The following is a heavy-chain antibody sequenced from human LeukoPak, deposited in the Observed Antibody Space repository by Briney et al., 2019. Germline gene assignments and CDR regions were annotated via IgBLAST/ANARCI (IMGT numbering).Heavy chain of an antibody. Sequence: SETLSLTCAVSGGSISSGGYSWSWIRQLPGKGLEWIGYIYYSGSTYYNPPLKSRVTISVDTSKNQFSLKLRSVTAADTAVYYCAREGSSSPFDYWGQGTLVTVSS. D-gene: IGHD6-6*01. V-gene: IGHV4-30-4*07. CDR3: AREGSSSPFDY. CDR2: IYYSGST. J-gene: IGHJ4*02. CDR1: GGSISSGGYS.